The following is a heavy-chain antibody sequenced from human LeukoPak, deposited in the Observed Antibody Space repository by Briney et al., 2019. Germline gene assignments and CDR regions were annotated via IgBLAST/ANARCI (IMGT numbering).Heavy chain of an antibody. J-gene: IGHJ4*02. CDR1: GFTFSSYA. CDR2: ISFDGSNK. D-gene: IGHD3-22*01. CDR3: ATCDSSVYYYVFDY. V-gene: IGHV3-30*04. Sequence: GRSLRLSCAASGFTFSSYAMHWVRQAPGKGLEWVAVISFDGSNKYYADSVKGRFTVSRDISKNTLYLQMNSLRAEDTAVYYCATCDSSVYYYVFDYWGQGTLVTVSS.